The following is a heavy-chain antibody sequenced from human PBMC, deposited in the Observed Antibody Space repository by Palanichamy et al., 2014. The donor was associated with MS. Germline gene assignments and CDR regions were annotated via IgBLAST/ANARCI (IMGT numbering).Heavy chain of an antibody. J-gene: IGHJ4*02. CDR2: ISYSGST. CDR3: ARVRGYGLFEY. CDR1: WLHQQWCLL. V-gene: IGHV4-31*03. D-gene: IGHD5-12*01. Sequence: VQLQDGPRTGEAFTDPVPHLHCLWWLHQQWCLLLELDPPXPRKGLEWIGYISYSGSTYYSPSLKSRVIISVDTSKNHFSLKLSSETAADTAVYYCARVRGYGLFEYWGQGTLVTVSS.